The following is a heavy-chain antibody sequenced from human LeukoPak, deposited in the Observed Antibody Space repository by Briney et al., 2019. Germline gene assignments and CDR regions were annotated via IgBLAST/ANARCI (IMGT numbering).Heavy chain of an antibody. V-gene: IGHV3-23*01. CDR3: AKGGSFYDSSGYADY. CDR2: ISGSGSST. Sequence: GGSLRLSCAASGSTFSSYAMSWVRQAPGKGLEGVSAISGSGSSTYYADSVKGRFTISRDNSKNTLSLQMNSLRAEDTAVYYCAKGGSFYDSSGYADYWGQGTLVTVSS. J-gene: IGHJ4*02. D-gene: IGHD3-22*01. CDR1: GSTFSSYA.